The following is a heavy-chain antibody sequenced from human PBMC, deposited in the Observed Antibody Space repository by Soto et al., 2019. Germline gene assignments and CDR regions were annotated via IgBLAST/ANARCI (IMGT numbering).Heavy chain of an antibody. V-gene: IGHV4-30-4*01. CDR1: GGSISSGDYY. D-gene: IGHD2-15*01. CDR3: ARARQYCSGGSCYGPDFDY. Sequence: QVQLQESGPGLVKPSQTLSLTCTVSGGSISSGDYYWSWIRQPPGKGLEWIGYIYYSGSTYYNPSLKSRVTISVDTSKNQFSLKLSSVTAADTAVYYCARARQYCSGGSCYGPDFDYWGQGTLVTVSS. CDR2: IYYSGST. J-gene: IGHJ4*01.